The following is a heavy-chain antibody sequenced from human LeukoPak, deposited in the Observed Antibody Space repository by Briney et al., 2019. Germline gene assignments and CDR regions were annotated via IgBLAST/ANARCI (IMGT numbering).Heavy chain of an antibody. V-gene: IGHV4-38-2*02. CDR3: ARACIAAAGTGGDY. CDR1: GYSISSGYY. CDR2: IYHGGST. J-gene: IGHJ4*02. D-gene: IGHD6-13*01. Sequence: SETLSLTCTVSGYSISSGYYWGWIRQPPGKGLEWIGSIYHGGSTYYNPSLKSRVTISVDTSKNQFSLKLSSVTAADTAVYFCARACIAAAGTGGDYWGQGTLVTVSS.